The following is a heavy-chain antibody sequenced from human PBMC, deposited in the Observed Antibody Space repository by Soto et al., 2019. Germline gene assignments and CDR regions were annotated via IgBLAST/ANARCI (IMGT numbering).Heavy chain of an antibody. CDR3: ARSAGVVDGDDY. V-gene: IGHV1-18*01. CDR1: GYTFSNYG. D-gene: IGHD3-10*01. Sequence: QVQLVQSGAEVKKPGASVKVSCKASGYTFSNYGISWVRQAPGQGPEWMGWINVYNGKTNYAQKLQGRVTMTTDTSTNTIYMELRSLKSDDTAVYYCARSAGVVDGDDYWGQGTLVTVS. CDR2: INVYNGKT. J-gene: IGHJ4*02.